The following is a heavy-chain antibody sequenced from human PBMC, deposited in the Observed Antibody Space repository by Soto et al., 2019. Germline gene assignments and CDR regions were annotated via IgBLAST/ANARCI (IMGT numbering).Heavy chain of an antibody. CDR1: GYTFTSYA. CDR2: INAGNGNT. D-gene: IGHD5-12*01. V-gene: IGHV1-3*01. J-gene: IGHJ4*02. Sequence: QVQLVQSGAEVKKPGASVMVSCKASGYTFTSYAMHWVRQAPGQRLEWMGWINAGNGNTKYSQKFQGRVTITRDTSASTAYMELSSLRSEDTAVYYCARDRGYLVFDYWGQGTLVTVSS. CDR3: ARDRGYLVFDY.